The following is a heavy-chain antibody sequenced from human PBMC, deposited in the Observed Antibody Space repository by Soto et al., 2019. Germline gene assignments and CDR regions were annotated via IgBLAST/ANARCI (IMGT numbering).Heavy chain of an antibody. CDR1: GYTFTGYY. Sequence: ASVKVSCKASGYTFTGYYMHWVRQAPGQGLERMGWINPNSGGTNYAQKFQGWVTMTRDTSISTAYMELSRLRSDDTAVYYCARAAGYSSGWYKYWGQGTLVTVSS. CDR3: ARAAGYSSGWYKY. V-gene: IGHV1-2*04. CDR2: INPNSGGT. D-gene: IGHD6-19*01. J-gene: IGHJ4*02.